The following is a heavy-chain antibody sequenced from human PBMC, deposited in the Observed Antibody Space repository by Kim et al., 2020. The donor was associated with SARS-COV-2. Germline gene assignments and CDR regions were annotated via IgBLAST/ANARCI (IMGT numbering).Heavy chain of an antibody. CDR3: AKDRTSDFWSGIYMDV. J-gene: IGHJ6*03. D-gene: IGHD3-3*01. Sequence: GGSLRLSCAASGFTFGDYAMHWVRQAPGKGLEWVSGITWNSATTAYADSVKGRFTISRDNAKNSLSLQMNSLSPEAPALYYCAKDRTSDFWSGIYMDVWG. CDR1: GFTFGDYA. CDR2: ITWNSATT. V-gene: IGHV3-9*01.